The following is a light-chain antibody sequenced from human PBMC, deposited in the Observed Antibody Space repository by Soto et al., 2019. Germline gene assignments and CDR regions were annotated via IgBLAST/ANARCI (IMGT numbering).Light chain of an antibody. Sequence: QSVLTQPASVSGSPGQSITISCTGTSSDVGSYNLVSWYQQHPGKAPKLMIYEGSKRPSGVSNRCSGSKSGNTASLTISGVQAEDESEYYCCSYAGSSVAFGGGTKLTVL. CDR1: SSDVGSYNL. CDR2: EGS. V-gene: IGLV2-23*01. CDR3: CSYAGSSVA. J-gene: IGLJ2*01.